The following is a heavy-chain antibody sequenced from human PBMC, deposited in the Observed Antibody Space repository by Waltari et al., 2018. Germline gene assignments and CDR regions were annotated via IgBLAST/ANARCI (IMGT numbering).Heavy chain of an antibody. Sequence: QVQLQESGPGLVKPSETLSLTCTVSGGSISSYYWSWIRQPPGKGLEWIGYIYYSGSTNSNPSLKSRVTISVDTSKNQFSLKRSSVTAADTAVYYCARGVGIYYDSSGYHAPHDWDAFDIWGQGTMVTVSS. J-gene: IGHJ3*02. V-gene: IGHV4-59*01. CDR3: ARGVGIYYDSSGYHAPHDWDAFDI. CDR1: GGSISSYY. D-gene: IGHD3-22*01. CDR2: IYYSGST.